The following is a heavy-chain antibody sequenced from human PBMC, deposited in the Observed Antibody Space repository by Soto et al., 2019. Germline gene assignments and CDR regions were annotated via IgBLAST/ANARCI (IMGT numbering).Heavy chain of an antibody. J-gene: IGHJ6*02. V-gene: IGHV3-66*01. D-gene: IGHD1-26*01. CDR1: GFSFSNYG. Sequence: PGGSLRLSCAASGFSFSNYGMHWVRQAPGKGLEWISIIYSAGNTYYADSVKGRFTISRDNSKNTLYLQMNSLGAEDTAVYYCARDFVVGGPTINYYYGMDAWGQGTTVTAP. CDR3: ARDFVVGGPTINYYYGMDA. CDR2: IYSAGNT.